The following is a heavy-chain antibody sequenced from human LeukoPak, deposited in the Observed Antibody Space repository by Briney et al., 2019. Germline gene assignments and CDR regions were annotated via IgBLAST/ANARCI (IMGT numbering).Heavy chain of an antibody. CDR3: ARDPSGSGWSLNN. CDR1: GFNFGSDA. J-gene: IGHJ4*02. Sequence: GGSLRLSCTASGFNFGSDAMHWVRQAPGKGLEWVAFIWYDGSNDHYADSVKGRFTISRDNSKNTVCLQMNSLRVEDTAVYYCARDPSGSGWSLNNWGQGTPVTVSS. V-gene: IGHV3-33*01. D-gene: IGHD6-19*01. CDR2: IWYDGSND.